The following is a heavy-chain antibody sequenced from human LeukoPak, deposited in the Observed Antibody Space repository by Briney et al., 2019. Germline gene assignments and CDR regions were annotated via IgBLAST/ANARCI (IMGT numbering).Heavy chain of an antibody. CDR1: GFTFSSYG. J-gene: IGHJ4*02. CDR3: AKHHYSSSRDYFDY. V-gene: IGHV3-33*06. D-gene: IGHD6-13*01. CDR2: IWYDGSNK. Sequence: GRSLRLSCAASGFTFSSYGMHWVRQAPGKGLEWVAVIWYDGSNKYYADSVKGRFIISRDNSRNTLFLQMNSLRAEDTAVYYCAKHHYSSSRDYFDYWGQGTLVTVSS.